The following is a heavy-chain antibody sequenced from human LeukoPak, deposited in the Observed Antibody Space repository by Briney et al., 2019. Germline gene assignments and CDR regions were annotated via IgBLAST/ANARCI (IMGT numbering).Heavy chain of an antibody. Sequence: SETLSLTCAVSDDSFSSHYWTWIRQPPGKGLEWIGYIPYIGSTNYNPSLKSRVTISIDTSRNQFSLRLSSVTAADTAVYYCARDLVTVTKGFDIWGQGTMVSVSS. J-gene: IGHJ3*02. CDR3: ARDLVTVTKGFDI. CDR2: IPYIGST. V-gene: IGHV4-59*11. D-gene: IGHD4-17*01. CDR1: DDSFSSHY.